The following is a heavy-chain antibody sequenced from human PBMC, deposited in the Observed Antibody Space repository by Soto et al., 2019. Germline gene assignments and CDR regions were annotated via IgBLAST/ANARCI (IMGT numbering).Heavy chain of an antibody. Sequence: PGGSLRLSCATSGFTFSSFAMHWVRQAPGKGLEWVSVIWCDGSRTDYADSVKGRFTISRDDSKNTLYLQMNSLRVEDTAVYYCVRGSSGTPTPSYNLAWLAPWGQGTLVTVSS. V-gene: IGHV3-33*08. J-gene: IGHJ5*01. CDR3: VRGSSGTPTPSYNLAWLAP. CDR1: GFTFSSFA. D-gene: IGHD1-1*01. CDR2: IWCDGSRT.